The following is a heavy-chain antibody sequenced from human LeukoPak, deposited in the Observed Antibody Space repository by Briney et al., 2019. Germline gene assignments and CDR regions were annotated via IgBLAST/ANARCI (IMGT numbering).Heavy chain of an antibody. CDR2: ISSSSSYI. J-gene: IGHJ4*02. D-gene: IGHD3-22*01. Sequence: GGSLRLSCAASGFTFSNYNMNWVRQAPGKGLEWVSSISSSSSYIYYADSVKGRFTISRDNSKNTLTLQMNSLRVEDTAVYHCARTFDSSGYDYGHYFDYWGQGALVTVSS. CDR1: GFTFSNYN. CDR3: ARTFDSSGYDYGHYFDY. V-gene: IGHV3-21*01.